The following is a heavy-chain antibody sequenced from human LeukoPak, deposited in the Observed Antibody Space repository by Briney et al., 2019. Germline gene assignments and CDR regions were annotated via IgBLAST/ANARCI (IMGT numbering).Heavy chain of an antibody. CDR2: FDPEDGET. Sequence: ASVKVSCKVSGYTLTELSMHWVRQAPGKGLEWMGGFDPEDGETIYAQKFQGRVTMTEDTSTDTAYMELSSLRSEDTAVYYCATGWRYCSGGSCHSGVWGWGQGTLVTVSS. D-gene: IGHD2-15*01. V-gene: IGHV1-24*01. CDR1: GYTLTELS. CDR3: ATGWRYCSGGSCHSGVWG. J-gene: IGHJ4*02.